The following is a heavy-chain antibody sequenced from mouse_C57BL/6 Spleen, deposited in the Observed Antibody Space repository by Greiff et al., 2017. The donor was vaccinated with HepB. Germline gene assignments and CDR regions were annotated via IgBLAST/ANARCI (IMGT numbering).Heavy chain of an antibody. CDR3: AGWGDYNDAMDY. D-gene: IGHD1-1*01. Sequence: EVQLQQSGPELVKPGASVKMSCKASGYTFTDYNMHWVKQSHGKSLEWIGDINPNNGGTSYNQKFKGKATLTVNKSSSTAYMELRSLTSEDAEVYYCAGWGDYNDAMDYWGQGTSVTVSS. CDR1: GYTFTDYN. CDR2: INPNNGGT. J-gene: IGHJ4*01. V-gene: IGHV1-22*01.